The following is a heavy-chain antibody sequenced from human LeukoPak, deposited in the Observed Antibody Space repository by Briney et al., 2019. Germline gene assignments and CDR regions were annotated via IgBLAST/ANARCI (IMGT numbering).Heavy chain of an antibody. Sequence: GGSLRLSCAASGFTFSNYAMHWVRPAPGKGLEYVSSISSSGGGTYYANSVKGRFTISRDNSKNTLYLQMGSLRAEDMAVYYCARDPGRAGTTEWYYFDYWGQGTLVTVSS. CDR1: GFTFSNYA. CDR3: ARDPGRAGTTEWYYFDY. J-gene: IGHJ4*02. D-gene: IGHD3-3*01. CDR2: ISSSGGGT. V-gene: IGHV3-64*01.